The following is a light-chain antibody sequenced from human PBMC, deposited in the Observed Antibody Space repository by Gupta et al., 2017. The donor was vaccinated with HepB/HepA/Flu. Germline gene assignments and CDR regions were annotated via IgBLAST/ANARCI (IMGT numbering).Light chain of an antibody. J-gene: IGKJ2*04. Sequence: DTVMTQSPLSLPVSPGEPASISCRSTESLLPSNGYTYLDWYLQKPGQSPQLLIYLDSNRASGVPDRFSGSGSGTDFTLKISRVDAEDVGVYYCRQDLQTPCSFGQGTRLEI. CDR2: LDS. V-gene: IGKV2-28*01. CDR3: RQDLQTPCS. CDR1: ESLLPSNGYTY.